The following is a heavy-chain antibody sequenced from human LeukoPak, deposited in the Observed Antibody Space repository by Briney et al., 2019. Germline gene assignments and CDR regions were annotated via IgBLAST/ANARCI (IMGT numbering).Heavy chain of an antibody. Sequence: PGGSLRLSCAAYGFTFSSYTMSWVGQAPGKGLEWVPAISGSGGSTYYADSVKGRFTISRDNSKNTLYLQMNSLRAEDTAVYYCAKDRYYDSSGYGYWGQGTLVTVSS. CDR2: ISGSGGST. J-gene: IGHJ4*02. V-gene: IGHV3-23*01. CDR3: AKDRYYDSSGYGY. D-gene: IGHD3-22*01. CDR1: GFTFSSYT.